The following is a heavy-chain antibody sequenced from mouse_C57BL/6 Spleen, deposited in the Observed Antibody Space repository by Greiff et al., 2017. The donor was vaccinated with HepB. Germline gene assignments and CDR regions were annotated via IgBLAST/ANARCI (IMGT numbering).Heavy chain of an antibody. D-gene: IGHD3-3*01. J-gene: IGHJ4*01. Sequence: VQLQQSGPGLVQPSQSLSITCTVSGFSLTSYGVHWVRQSPGKGLEWLGVIWRGGSTDYTAAFMSRLSITKDNSNSQVFFKMNSLQADDTAIYYCAKRLAGTYAMDYWGQGTSVTVSS. CDR2: IWRGGST. CDR1: GFSLTSYG. CDR3: AKRLAGTYAMDY. V-gene: IGHV2-5*01.